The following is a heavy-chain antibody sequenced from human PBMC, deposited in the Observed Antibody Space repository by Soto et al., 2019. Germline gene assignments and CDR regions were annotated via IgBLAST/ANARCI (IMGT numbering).Heavy chain of an antibody. CDR3: AKDTGDSYYFDY. V-gene: IGHV3-43*01. CDR2: ISWDGGST. CDR1: GFTFDDYT. D-gene: IGHD3-10*01. J-gene: IGHJ4*02. Sequence: DVQLVESGGVVVQPGGSLRLSCAASGFTFDDYTMHWVRQAPGKGLEWVSLISWDGGSTYYADSVKGRFTISRDNSKNSLYLQMNSLRTEDTALYYCAKDTGDSYYFDYWGQGTLVTVSS.